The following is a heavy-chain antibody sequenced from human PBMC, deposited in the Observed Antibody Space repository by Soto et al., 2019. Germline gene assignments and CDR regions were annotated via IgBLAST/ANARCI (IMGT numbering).Heavy chain of an antibody. D-gene: IGHD6-19*01. J-gene: IGHJ4*01. CDR1: GFTFSTYT. CDR3: ARETSTGWFYFDY. Sequence: PGGSLRLSCAASGFTFSTYTMNWVRQAPGRGPEWVASISGSSDYMYYSDSVKGRFTISRDNTRNSLYLQMSSLRVEDTAIYYCARETSTGWFYFDYWGRGTLVTVSS. V-gene: IGHV3-21*01. CDR2: ISGSSDYM.